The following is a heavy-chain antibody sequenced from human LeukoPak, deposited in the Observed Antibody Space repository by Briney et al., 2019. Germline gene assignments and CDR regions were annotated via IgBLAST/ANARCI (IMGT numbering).Heavy chain of an antibody. J-gene: IGHJ6*02. CDR2: INTSGATT. V-gene: IGHV1-46*01. Sequence: ASVKVSCKTSGYTFSRHYIHWVRQAPGQGLEWLGIINTSGATTRYGQNFKGRVTATRDTSTSTVYMEMSSLNSEDTAVYYCARGLESSGLYGMDVWGQGTTIIVSS. CDR3: ARGLESSGLYGMDV. CDR1: GYTFSRHY. D-gene: IGHD6-19*01.